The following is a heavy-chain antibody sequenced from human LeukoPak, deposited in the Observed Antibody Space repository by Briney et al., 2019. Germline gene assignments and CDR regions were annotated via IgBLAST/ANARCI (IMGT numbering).Heavy chain of an antibody. Sequence: PSETLSLTCTVSSGSISTSNYYWGWVRQPPGKALEWIGNIFYSGSTYYSPSLKSRVTISLDTSKNQFSLKLSSVTAADTAVYYCARLLRAGRIDYWGQGTLVTVSS. CDR3: ARLLRAGRIDY. CDR1: SGSISTSNYY. CDR2: IFYSGST. V-gene: IGHV4-39*07. D-gene: IGHD2-2*01. J-gene: IGHJ4*02.